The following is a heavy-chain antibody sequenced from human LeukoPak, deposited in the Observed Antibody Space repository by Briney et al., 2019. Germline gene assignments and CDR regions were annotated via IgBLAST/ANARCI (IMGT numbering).Heavy chain of an antibody. Sequence: GGSLRLSCAASGFTFSSYGMHWVRQAPGKGLEWVAVISYDGSNKYYADSVKGRFTISRDNSKNTLYLQMNSLRAEDTAVYYCAKNGGSGSYIIHYFDYWGQGTLVTVSS. CDR3: AKNGGSGSYIIHYFDY. D-gene: IGHD3-10*01. CDR1: GFTFSSYG. CDR2: ISYDGSNK. J-gene: IGHJ4*02. V-gene: IGHV3-30*18.